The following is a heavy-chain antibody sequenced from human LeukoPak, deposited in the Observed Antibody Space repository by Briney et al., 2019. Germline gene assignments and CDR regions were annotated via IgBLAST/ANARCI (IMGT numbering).Heavy chain of an antibody. J-gene: IGHJ3*02. CDR2: ISSSGSTI. CDR3: ARLLGYCSSTSCQGDAFDI. CDR1: GFTFSDYY. V-gene: IGHV3-11*01. Sequence: GGSLRLSCAASGFTFSDYYMSWIRQAPGKGLERVSYISSSGSTIYYADSVKGRFTISRDNAKNSLYLQMNSLRAEDTAVYYCARLLGYCSSTSCQGDAFDIWGQGTMVTVSS. D-gene: IGHD2-2*01.